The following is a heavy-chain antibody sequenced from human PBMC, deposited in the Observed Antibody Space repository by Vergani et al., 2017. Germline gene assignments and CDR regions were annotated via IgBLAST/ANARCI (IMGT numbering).Heavy chain of an antibody. V-gene: IGHV3-15*01. CDR3: TTVGAGVPAAILNY. Sequence: EVHLVESGGGSLKPGGSRRLSCGASGFIFKNAWMSWVRQVPGKGPEWVGRIKSKIDGGTTDYAAPVKGRFSISRDDSKNTLYLQMNSLKTEDTAVYYCTTVGAGVPAAILNYWGQGTLVTVSS. CDR2: IKSKIDGGTT. J-gene: IGHJ4*02. CDR1: GFIFKNAW. D-gene: IGHD2-2*02.